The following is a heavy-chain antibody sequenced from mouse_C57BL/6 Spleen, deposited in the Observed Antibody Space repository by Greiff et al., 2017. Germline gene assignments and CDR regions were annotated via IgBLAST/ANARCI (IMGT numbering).Heavy chain of an antibody. J-gene: IGHJ2*01. D-gene: IGHD1-1*01. CDR2: IYPGDGDT. V-gene: IGHV1-80*01. Sequence: VQLQQSGAELVKPGASVKISCKASGYAFSSYWMNWVQQRPGKGLEWIGQIYPGDGDTNYNGKFKGKATLTADKSSSTAYMQLSSLTSEDSAVYFCARDGPDYWGQGTTLTVSS. CDR3: ARDGPDY. CDR1: GYAFSSYW.